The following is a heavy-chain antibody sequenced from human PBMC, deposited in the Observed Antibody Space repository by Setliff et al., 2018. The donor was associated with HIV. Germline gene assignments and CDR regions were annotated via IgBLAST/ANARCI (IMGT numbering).Heavy chain of an antibody. D-gene: IGHD1-7*01. CDR3: AKRTGTTRDLYYYYYYMDV. J-gene: IGHJ6*03. V-gene: IGHV3-23*01. Sequence: PPGFKQFSCAASGFTFSSYAMSWVRQAPGKGLEWVSAISGSGGSTYYADSVKGRFTISRDNSKNTLYLQMNSLRAEDTAVYYCAKRTGTTRDLYYYYYYMDVWGKGTTVTVSS. CDR1: GFTFSSYA. CDR2: ISGSGGST.